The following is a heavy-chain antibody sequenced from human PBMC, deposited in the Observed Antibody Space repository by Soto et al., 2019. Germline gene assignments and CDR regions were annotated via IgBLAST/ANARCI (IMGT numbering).Heavy chain of an antibody. D-gene: IGHD3-10*01. CDR2: LSHSGSS. V-gene: IGHV4-61*01. Sequence: SETLSLTCTVSGDSVSSGSYHWSWIRQPPGKGLEWIGYLSHSGSSNYNPSLKSRVTISGGTSKNQFSLKLSSVIASDTAVYYGTPYGGGGGGGGSWGQGPLVTVS. J-gene: IGHJ5*02. CDR1: GDSVSSGSYH. CDR3: TPYGGGGGGGGS.